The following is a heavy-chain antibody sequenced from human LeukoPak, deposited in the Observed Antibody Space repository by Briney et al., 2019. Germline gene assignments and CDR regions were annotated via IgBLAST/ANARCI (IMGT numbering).Heavy chain of an antibody. J-gene: IGHJ3*01. V-gene: IGHV3-23*01. D-gene: IGHD4-17*01. CDR3: GMDPNGDYVGAFDF. Sequence: GGSLRLSCAASGFTFSSYAMTWVRQAPGKGLEWFSSITGNGRGTSYGDSVRGRFTVSRDNSKNTLYLQMNSLRAEDTALYYCGMDPNGDYVGAFDFWGQGTLVTVSS. CDR1: GFTFSSYA. CDR2: ITGNGRGT.